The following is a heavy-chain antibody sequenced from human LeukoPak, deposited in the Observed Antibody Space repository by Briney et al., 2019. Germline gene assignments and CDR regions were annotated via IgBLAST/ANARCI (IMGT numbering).Heavy chain of an antibody. V-gene: IGHV4-34*01. Sequence: SETLSLTCAVYGGSFSGYYWSWIRQSPGKGLEWIGSIYYSGSTYYNPSLKSRVTISVDTSKNQFSLKLSSVTAADTAVYYCADGYCSGGSCYFDYWGQGTLVTVSS. CDR3: ADGYCSGGSCYFDY. CDR1: GGSFSGYY. CDR2: IYYSGST. D-gene: IGHD2-15*01. J-gene: IGHJ4*02.